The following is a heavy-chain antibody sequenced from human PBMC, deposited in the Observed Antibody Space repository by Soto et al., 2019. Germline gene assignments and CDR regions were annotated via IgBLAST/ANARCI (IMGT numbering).Heavy chain of an antibody. D-gene: IGHD6-19*01. J-gene: IGHJ4*02. CDR1: GFNFSSFG. CDR3: AKDRGWSSADLEY. V-gene: IGHV3-30*18. CDR2: MSYDGSSK. Sequence: SLTISFAASGFNFSSFGMHLVRQAPGKGLEWVALMSYDGSSKYYQDSLKGRFTISRDKSKNTLYLQMSSLRVEDTAVYYCAKDRGWSSADLEYWGQGTLVTVSS.